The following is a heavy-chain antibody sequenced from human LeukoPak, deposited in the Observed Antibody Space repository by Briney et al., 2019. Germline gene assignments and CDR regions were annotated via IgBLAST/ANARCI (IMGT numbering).Heavy chain of an antibody. CDR3: AKEAGLRY. CDR1: GFTFSSYW. V-gene: IGHV3-7*03. CDR2: IKQDGSEK. J-gene: IGHJ4*02. D-gene: IGHD5-12*01. Sequence: GGSLRLSCAASGFTFSSYWMSWVRQAPGEGLVCVANIKQDGSEKNYVDSVKGRFTISRDNAKNSLYLQMNSLRAEDTAVYYCAKEAGLRYWGQGTLVTVSS.